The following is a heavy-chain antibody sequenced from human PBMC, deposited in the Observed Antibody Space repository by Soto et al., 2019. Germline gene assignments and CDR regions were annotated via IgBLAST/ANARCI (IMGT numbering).Heavy chain of an antibody. CDR2: IYHSGST. V-gene: IGHV4-4*02. J-gene: IGHJ4*02. CDR1: GGSISSSNW. Sequence: QVQLQESGPGLVKPSGTLSLTCAVSGGSISSSNWWSWVRQPPGKGLEWIGEIYHSGSTNYNPSRKSRVTISVDKSKNQFSLKLSSVTAADTAVYYCARGKYDYIWGSYRPDPYYFDYWGQGTLVTVSS. CDR3: ARGKYDYIWGSYRPDPYYFDY. D-gene: IGHD3-16*02.